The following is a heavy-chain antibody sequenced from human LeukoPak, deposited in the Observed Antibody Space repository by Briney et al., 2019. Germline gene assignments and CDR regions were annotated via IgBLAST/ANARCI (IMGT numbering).Heavy chain of an antibody. D-gene: IGHD3-22*01. CDR2: ISGSGGST. J-gene: IGHJ4*02. V-gene: IGHV3-23*01. Sequence: GGSLRLSCAASGFTFDDYAMHWVRQAPGKGLEWVSAISGSGGSTYYADSVKGRFTISRDNSKNTLYLQMNSLRAEDTAVYYCARGGYYDSSGSFDYWGQGTLVTVSS. CDR3: ARGGYYDSSGSFDY. CDR1: GFTFDDYA.